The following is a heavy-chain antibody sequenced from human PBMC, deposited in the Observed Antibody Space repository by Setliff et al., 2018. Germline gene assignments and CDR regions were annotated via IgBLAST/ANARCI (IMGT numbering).Heavy chain of an antibody. CDR1: GGTLRTYA. V-gene: IGHV1-69*13. Sequence: GASVKVSCKASGGTLRTYAFNWVRQAPGQGLEWMGRIIPVFGTAKYAQKFQGTVTITADESTTTAYMELRSLRTEDTAIYYCARDTRDRYDNSGHYLSLDYWGQGTLVTVSS. CDR3: ARDTRDRYDNSGHYLSLDY. D-gene: IGHD3-22*01. CDR2: IIPVFGTA. J-gene: IGHJ4*02.